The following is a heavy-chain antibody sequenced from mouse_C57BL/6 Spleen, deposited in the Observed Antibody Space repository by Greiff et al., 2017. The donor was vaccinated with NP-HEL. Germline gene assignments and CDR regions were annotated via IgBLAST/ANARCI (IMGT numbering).Heavy chain of an antibody. Sequence: QVHVKQSGPELVKPGASVKISCKASGYAFSSSWMNWVQQRPGKGLEWIGRIYPGDGDTNYNGKFKGKATLTADKSSSTAYMQLSSLTSEDSAVYFCARSTAQATMAYWGQGTLVTVSA. J-gene: IGHJ3*01. CDR1: GYAFSSSW. CDR3: ARSTAQATMAY. V-gene: IGHV1-82*01. CDR2: IYPGDGDT. D-gene: IGHD3-2*02.